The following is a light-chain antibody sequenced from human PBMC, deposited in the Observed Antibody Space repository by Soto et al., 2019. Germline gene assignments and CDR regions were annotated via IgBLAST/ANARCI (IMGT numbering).Light chain of an antibody. J-gene: IGKJ2*01. CDR3: QQYGGSPRT. CDR2: DAS. V-gene: IGKV3-11*01. Sequence: EIVLTQSPATLSLSPGERATLSCRASQSVSSYLAWYQQKPGQAPRLLIYDASNRATGIPARFSGSGSGTDFTLTISSLEPEDFAVYYCQQYGGSPRTFGQGTKLEMK. CDR1: QSVSSY.